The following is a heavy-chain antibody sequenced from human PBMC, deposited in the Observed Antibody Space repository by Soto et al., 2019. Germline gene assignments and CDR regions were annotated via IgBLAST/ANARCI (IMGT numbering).Heavy chain of an antibody. Sequence: SETLSLTCTVSGGSISSYYWSWIRQPPGKGLEWIGYIYYSGSTNYNPSLKSRVTISVDTSKNRFSLKLSSVTAADTAVYYCARTIAAAGLYYYYGMDVWGQGTTVT. CDR3: ARTIAAAGLYYYYGMDV. V-gene: IGHV4-59*01. J-gene: IGHJ6*02. D-gene: IGHD6-13*01. CDR2: IYYSGST. CDR1: GGSISSYY.